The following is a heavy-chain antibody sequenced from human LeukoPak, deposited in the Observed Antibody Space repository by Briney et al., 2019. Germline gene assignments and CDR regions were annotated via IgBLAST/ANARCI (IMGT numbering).Heavy chain of an antibody. V-gene: IGHV3-23*01. CDR2: ISGRGGTT. D-gene: IGHD2-8*01. CDR3: AKDRDGGSNTKAKGFDY. J-gene: IGHJ4*02. CDR1: GFTFNSFA. Sequence: PGGSLRLSCAASGFTFNSFAMSWVHQAPGKGLEWVSGISGRGGTTFYADSVKGRFTISRDNSENTLYLQMNSLRVEDAAVYYCAKDRDGGSNTKAKGFDYWGQGTLVTVSS.